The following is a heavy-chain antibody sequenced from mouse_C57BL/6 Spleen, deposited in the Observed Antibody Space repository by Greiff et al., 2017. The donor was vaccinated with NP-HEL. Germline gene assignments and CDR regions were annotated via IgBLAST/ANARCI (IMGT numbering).Heavy chain of an antibody. V-gene: IGHV1-63*01. Sequence: QVQLQQSGAELVRPGTSVKMSCKASGYTFTNYWIGWAKQRPGHGLEWIGDIYPGGGYTNYNEKFKGKATLTADKSSSTAYMQFSSLTSEDSAIYYCARGDGYSYYYAMDYWGQGTSVTVSS. CDR3: ARGDGYSYYYAMDY. CDR2: IYPGGGYT. J-gene: IGHJ4*01. D-gene: IGHD2-3*01. CDR1: GYTFTNYW.